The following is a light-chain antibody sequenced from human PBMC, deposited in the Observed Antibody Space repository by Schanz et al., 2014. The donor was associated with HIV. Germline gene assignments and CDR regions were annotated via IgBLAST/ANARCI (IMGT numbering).Light chain of an antibody. CDR3: SSYTSSSSVV. CDR2: EGT. Sequence: QSALPQPASVSGSPGQSITISCTGTSSDVGGYNLVSWYQHHPDKAPKLIIYEGTKRPSGVSDRFSGSKSGNTASLTISGLQAEDEADYYCSSYTSSSSVVFGGGTKLTVL. CDR1: SSDVGGYNL. J-gene: IGLJ2*01. V-gene: IGLV2-14*02.